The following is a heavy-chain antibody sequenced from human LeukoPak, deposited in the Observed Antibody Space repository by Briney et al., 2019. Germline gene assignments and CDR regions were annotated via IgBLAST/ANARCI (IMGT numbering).Heavy chain of an antibody. V-gene: IGHV3-7*01. D-gene: IGHD3-10*01. CDR3: ARSPLLGSGSYYFNY. CDR2: IKQVGSEK. CDR1: GFTFSSYW. J-gene: IGHJ4*02. Sequence: GGSLRLSCAASGFTFSSYWMSWVRQAPGKGLEWVANIKQVGSEKYYVDSVKGRFTISRDNAKNSLYLQMNSLRAGDTAVYYCARSPLLGSGSYYFNYWGQGTLVTVSS.